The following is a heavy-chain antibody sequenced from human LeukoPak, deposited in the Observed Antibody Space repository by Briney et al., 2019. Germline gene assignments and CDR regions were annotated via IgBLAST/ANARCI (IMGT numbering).Heavy chain of an antibody. J-gene: IGHJ3*02. CDR2: IYYGGST. V-gene: IGHV4-59*01. Sequence: SETLSLTCTVSGGSISSYCWSWIRQPPGKGLEWIGYIYYGGSTNYNPSLKSRVTISVDTSKNQFSLKLSSVTAADTAVYYCARGGYSYGRVGAAFDIWGQGTMVTVSS. D-gene: IGHD5-18*01. CDR3: ARGGYSYGRVGAAFDI. CDR1: GGSISSYC.